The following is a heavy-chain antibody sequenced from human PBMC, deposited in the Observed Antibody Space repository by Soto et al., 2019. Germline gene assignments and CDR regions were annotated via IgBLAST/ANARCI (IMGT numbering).Heavy chain of an antibody. D-gene: IGHD6-13*01. CDR3: ARDERAPEINKGIAAAFVDY. Sequence: SGGSLRLSCAASGFTFSSYSMNWVRQAPGKGLEWVSSISSSSSYIYYADSVKGRFTISRDNAKNSLYLQMNSLRAEDTAVYYCARDERAPEINKGIAAAFVDYWGQGTLVTVSS. V-gene: IGHV3-21*01. J-gene: IGHJ4*02. CDR2: ISSSSSYI. CDR1: GFTFSSYS.